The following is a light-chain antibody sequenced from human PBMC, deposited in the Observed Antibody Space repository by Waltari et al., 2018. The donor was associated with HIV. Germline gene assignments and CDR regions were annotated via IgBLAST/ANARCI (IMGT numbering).Light chain of an antibody. CDR2: VNSDGSN. Sequence: QLVLTHSPSASASLGGSAKLTCTLSSGHSTYAIAWHQQQPQQGPRYFMRVNSDGSNSKGDGIPDRYSGSSSGAERYLTISSLQSEDEAEYYCQTWGTGIQVFGGGTKLTVL. CDR1: SGHSTYA. J-gene: IGLJ3*02. CDR3: QTWGTGIQV. V-gene: IGLV4-69*01.